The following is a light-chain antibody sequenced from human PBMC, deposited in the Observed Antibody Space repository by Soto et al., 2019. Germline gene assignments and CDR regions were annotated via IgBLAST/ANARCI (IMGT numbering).Light chain of an antibody. CDR1: QGISNY. J-gene: IGKJ5*01. CDR3: QQYYSYPIT. Sequence: IQMTQSPSSLSASLGDRVTITCRASQGISNYLAWYQQKPGKAPKLLIYAASTLQSGVPSRFSGSGYGTDFTLTISCLQSEDFATYYCQQYYSYPITFGQGTRLEIK. CDR2: AAS. V-gene: IGKV1-8*01.